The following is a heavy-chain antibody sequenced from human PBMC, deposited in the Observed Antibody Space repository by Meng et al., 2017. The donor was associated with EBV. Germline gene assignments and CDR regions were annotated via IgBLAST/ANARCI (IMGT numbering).Heavy chain of an antibody. CDR2: ISAYNGNT. V-gene: IGHV1-18*01. CDR3: ARGLDYFDY. J-gene: IGHJ4*02. CDR1: GYTFTSYG. Sequence: GHVVQAGGEVKKPGDSGKVPCKASGYTFTSYGISWLRQAPGQGLEWMGLISAYNGNTNYAQKLQDRDTMTTDTSTSTAYMELRSLRSDDTAVYYCARGLDYFDYWGKGTLVTVSS.